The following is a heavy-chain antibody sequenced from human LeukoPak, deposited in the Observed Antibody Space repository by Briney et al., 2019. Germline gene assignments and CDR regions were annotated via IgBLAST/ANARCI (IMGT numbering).Heavy chain of an antibody. V-gene: IGHV1-46*01. CDR1: GYTFTSYY. Sequence: ASVTVSFTASGYTFTSYYMHWVRHPPGQGLERMGIINPSGGSTSYAQKFQGRVTMTRDTSTSTVYMELSSLRSEDTAVYYCARQVVTATRAAPYYYYYGMDVWGQGTTVTVSS. J-gene: IGHJ6*02. CDR3: ARQVVTATRAAPYYYYYGMDV. D-gene: IGHD2-21*02. CDR2: INPSGGST.